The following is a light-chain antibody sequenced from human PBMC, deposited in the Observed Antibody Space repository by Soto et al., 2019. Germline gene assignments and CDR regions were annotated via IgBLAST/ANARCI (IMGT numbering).Light chain of an antibody. V-gene: IGKV3-20*01. CDR3: QQYGRSPFT. CDR2: GAS. J-gene: IGKJ3*01. CDR1: QSVSSNN. Sequence: EMVLTQSPGTLSLSPGERATLSCRASQSVSSNNLAWYQQRPGQAPRVVIYGASTRATGIPERFSGSGSGTDFTLTISRLEPEDFVVYYCQQYGRSPFTFGPGTKVDIK.